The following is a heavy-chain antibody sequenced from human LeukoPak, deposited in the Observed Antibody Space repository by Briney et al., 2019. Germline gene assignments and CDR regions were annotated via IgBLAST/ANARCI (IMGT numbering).Heavy chain of an antibody. J-gene: IGHJ4*02. CDR2: INSDGSWT. CDR1: GDYW. Sequence: GGSLRLSCAASGDYWMHWVRQAPGKGLVWVSHINSDGSWTSYADSVKGRFTISKDNAKNTVYLQMNSPRAEDTAVYYCVSFYETYWGRGTLVTVSS. V-gene: IGHV3-74*01. D-gene: IGHD2/OR15-2a*01. CDR3: VSFYETY.